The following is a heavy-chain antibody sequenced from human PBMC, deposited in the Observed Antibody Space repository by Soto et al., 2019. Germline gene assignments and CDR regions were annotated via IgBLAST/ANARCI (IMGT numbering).Heavy chain of an antibody. V-gene: IGHV1-46*01. D-gene: IGHD1-26*01. CDR3: ARESPGGYFDY. CDR1: GYTFTSYY. Sequence: QVQLVQSGAEVKKPGASVKVSCEASGYTFTSYYMHWVRQAPGQGLEWMGIINPSGGSTSYAQKFQGRVTMTRDTSTSTVYMELSSLRSEDTAVYYGARESPGGYFDYWGQGTLVTVSS. CDR2: INPSGGST. J-gene: IGHJ4*02.